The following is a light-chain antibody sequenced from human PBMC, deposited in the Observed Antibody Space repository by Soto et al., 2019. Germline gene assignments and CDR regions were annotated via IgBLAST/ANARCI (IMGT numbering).Light chain of an antibody. CDR2: GDT. Sequence: QSVLTQPHSVSGAPGPRVTTSCTGTSSNIGSGYDVHWYPHLPGKAPKLLIYGDTIRPSGVPDRFSGSKSGTSASLAITGLQAEEEADYYCQSYARSIRGYVFGTGTKVTVL. J-gene: IGLJ1*01. V-gene: IGLV1-40*01. CDR1: SSNIGSGYD. CDR3: QSYARSIRGYV.